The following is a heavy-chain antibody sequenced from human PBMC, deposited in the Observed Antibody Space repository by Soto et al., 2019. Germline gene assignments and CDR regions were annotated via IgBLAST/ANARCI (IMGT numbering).Heavy chain of an antibody. V-gene: IGHV1-69*13. D-gene: IGHD2-8*01. Sequence: ASVKVSCKASGGTFSSYAISWVRQAPGQGLEWMGGIIPIFGTANYAQKFQGRVTITADESTSTAYMELSSLRSEDTAVYYCARGEWGSRTYYYYGMDVWGQGTTVTVSS. CDR3: ARGEWGSRTYYYYGMDV. J-gene: IGHJ6*02. CDR1: GGTFSSYA. CDR2: IIPIFGTA.